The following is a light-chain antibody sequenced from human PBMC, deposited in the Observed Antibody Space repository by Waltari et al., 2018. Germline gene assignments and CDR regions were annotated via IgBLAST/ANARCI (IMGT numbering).Light chain of an antibody. CDR3: QQYGSSPPNT. V-gene: IGKV3-20*01. Sequence: TLSLSPGERATLSCRASQSVSSSYLAWYQQKPGQAPRLLIYGASSRATGIPDRISGSGSGTDFTLTISRLEPEDFAVYYCQQYGSSPPNTFGQGTKLEIK. CDR2: GAS. J-gene: IGKJ2*01. CDR1: QSVSSSY.